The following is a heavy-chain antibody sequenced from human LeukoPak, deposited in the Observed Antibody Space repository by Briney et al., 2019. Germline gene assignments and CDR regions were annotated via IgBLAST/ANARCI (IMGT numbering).Heavy chain of an antibody. CDR2: IYENGGTT. CDR1: GFTFRSHA. Sequence: GGSLRLSCVGSGFTFRSHAMSWVRQAPEKRLEFVSGIYENGGTTYYADSVKGRFSISRDNSENTLYLQMDSLRGEDTAVYYCAKDFRIGYSAHFDYWGQGALVTVSS. D-gene: IGHD2-21*01. CDR3: AKDFRIGYSAHFDY. J-gene: IGHJ4*02. V-gene: IGHV3-23*01.